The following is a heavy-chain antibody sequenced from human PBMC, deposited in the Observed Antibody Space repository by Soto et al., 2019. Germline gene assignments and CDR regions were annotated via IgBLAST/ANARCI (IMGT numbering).Heavy chain of an antibody. Sequence: GASVKVSCKASGYTFTGYYMHWVRQAPGQGLEWMGWINPNSGGTNYAQKFQGRVTMTRDTSISTAYMELSRLRSDDTAVYYCARYSRGYSYGYGPYFDYWGQGTLVTVSS. CDR1: GYTFTGYY. D-gene: IGHD5-18*01. V-gene: IGHV1-2*02. CDR3: ARYSRGYSYGYGPYFDY. J-gene: IGHJ4*02. CDR2: INPNSGGT.